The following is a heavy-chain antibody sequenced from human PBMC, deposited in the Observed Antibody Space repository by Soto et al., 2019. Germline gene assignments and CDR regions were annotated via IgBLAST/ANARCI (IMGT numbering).Heavy chain of an antibody. CDR2: IYYSGST. J-gene: IGHJ5*02. CDR1: GGSISSSSYY. V-gene: IGHV4-39*02. D-gene: IGHD2-2*01. Sequence: PSETLSLTCTVSGGSISSSSYYWGWIRQPPGKGLEWIGSIYYSGSTYYNPSLKSRVTISVDTSKNQFSLKLSSVTAADTAVYYCARDGIVVVPAAKTLFDPWGQGTLVTVSS. CDR3: ARDGIVVVPAAKTLFDP.